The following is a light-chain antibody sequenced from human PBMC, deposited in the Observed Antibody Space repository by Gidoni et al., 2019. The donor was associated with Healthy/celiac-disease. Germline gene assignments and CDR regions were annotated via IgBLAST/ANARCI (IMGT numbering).Light chain of an antibody. CDR3: QQYDT. J-gene: IGKJ1*01. Sequence: DIPMTQSPSSLSASVGYRVNIPCKASQDISNYLNWYQQKPGKAPKLLIYDASNLETGVPSRFSGSGSGTDFTFTISSLQPEDIATYYCQQYDTFGQGTKVEIK. CDR2: DAS. CDR1: QDISNY. V-gene: IGKV1-33*01.